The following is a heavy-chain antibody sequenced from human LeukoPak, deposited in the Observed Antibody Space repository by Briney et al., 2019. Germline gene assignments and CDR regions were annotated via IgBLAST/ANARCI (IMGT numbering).Heavy chain of an antibody. CDR2: ISDSGSRT. J-gene: IGHJ4*02. Sequence: PGGSLRLSCAASGFIFDRYGMTWVRQAPGEGLKWVSSISDSGSRTYYADSVKGRFTVSRDNSKNTMYVQMNSLRAEDTAIYYCAKQESSGSYPYYFDYWGQGTLVTVSS. CDR1: GFIFDRYG. D-gene: IGHD3-22*01. CDR3: AKQESSGSYPYYFDY. V-gene: IGHV3-23*01.